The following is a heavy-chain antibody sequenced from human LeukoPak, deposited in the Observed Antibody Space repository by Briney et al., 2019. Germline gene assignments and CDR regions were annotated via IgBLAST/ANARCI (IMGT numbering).Heavy chain of an antibody. CDR1: GGSISSGGYY. J-gene: IGHJ2*01. V-gene: IGHV4-31*03. Sequence: SQTLSLTCTVSGGSISSGGYYWSWIRQHPGKGLEWIGYIYYSGSTYYNPSLKSRVTISVDTSKNQFSLKLSSVTAADTAVYYCARGYYDILTGYSPQVYFDLWGRGTLVTVSS. CDR3: ARGYYDILTGYSPQVYFDL. D-gene: IGHD3-9*01. CDR2: IYYSGST.